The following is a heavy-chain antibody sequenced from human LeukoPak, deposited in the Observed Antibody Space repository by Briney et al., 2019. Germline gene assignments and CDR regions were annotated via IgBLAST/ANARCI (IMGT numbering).Heavy chain of an antibody. J-gene: IGHJ5*02. V-gene: IGHV1-69*06. CDR1: GYTFTDHN. D-gene: IGHD3-10*01. Sequence: GAAVKVSCKASGYTFTDHNMHWIRQAPGQGLEWMGGIIPIFGTANYAQKFQGRVTITADKSTSTAYMELSSLRSEDTAVYYCARARGMPNWFDPWGQGTLVTVSS. CDR3: ARARGMPNWFDP. CDR2: IIPIFGTA.